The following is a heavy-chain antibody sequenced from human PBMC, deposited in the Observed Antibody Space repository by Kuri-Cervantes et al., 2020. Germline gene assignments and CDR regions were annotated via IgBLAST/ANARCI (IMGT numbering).Heavy chain of an antibody. CDR1: GGSFSDYY. Sequence: SETLSLTCAVYGGSFSDYYWTWIRQPPGKGLEWIGEINHSGSSKYNPSLKSRVTISVGTSKNQFSLKVSSVTAADTAVYYCARTYYYDSSGPDAFDIWGQGTMVTVSS. V-gene: IGHV4-34*01. J-gene: IGHJ3*02. CDR3: ARTYYYDSSGPDAFDI. D-gene: IGHD3-22*01. CDR2: INHSGSS.